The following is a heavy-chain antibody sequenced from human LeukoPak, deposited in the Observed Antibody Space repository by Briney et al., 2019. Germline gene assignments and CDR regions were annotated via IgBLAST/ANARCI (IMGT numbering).Heavy chain of an antibody. CDR1: GGSISSSNW. V-gene: IGHV4-4*02. J-gene: IGHJ4*02. Sequence: PSGTLSLTCAVSGGSISSSNWWSWVRQPPGKGLEWIGEIYHSGSTNYNPSLKSRVTISVDKSKNQFSLKLSSVTAADTAVYYCARVRMVRGVIITPIGGGIFDYWGQGTLVTVSS. CDR3: ARVRMVRGVIITPIGGGIFDY. D-gene: IGHD3-10*01. CDR2: IYHSGST.